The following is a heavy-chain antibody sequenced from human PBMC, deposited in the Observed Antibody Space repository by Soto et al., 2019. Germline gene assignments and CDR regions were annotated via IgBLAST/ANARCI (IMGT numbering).Heavy chain of an antibody. V-gene: IGHV5-10-1*01. CDR3: ARHRTIFGVVIANWFDP. CDR1: GYSFTSYW. J-gene: IGHJ5*02. Sequence: PGESLKISCKGSGYSFTSYWISWVRQMPGKGLEWMGRIDPSDSYTNYSPSFQGHVTISADKSISTAYLQWSSLKASDTAMYYCARHRTIFGVVIANWFDPWGQGTLVTVSS. D-gene: IGHD3-3*01. CDR2: IDPSDSYT.